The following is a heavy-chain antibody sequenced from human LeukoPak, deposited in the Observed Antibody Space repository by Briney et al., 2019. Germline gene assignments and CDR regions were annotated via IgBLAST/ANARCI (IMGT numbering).Heavy chain of an antibody. V-gene: IGHV3-66*01. CDR1: GFTISNYY. CDR2: IFSGGTI. J-gene: IGHJ4*02. Sequence: GGSLRLSCEASGFTISNYYMSWVRQAPGKGLEWVSVIFSGGTIYYADAVKGRFTISKDNSKNTLYLQMNSLRAEDTAVYYCAKVVIAAAIKGSLGYWGQGTLVTVSS. CDR3: AKVVIAAAIKGSLGY. D-gene: IGHD6-13*01.